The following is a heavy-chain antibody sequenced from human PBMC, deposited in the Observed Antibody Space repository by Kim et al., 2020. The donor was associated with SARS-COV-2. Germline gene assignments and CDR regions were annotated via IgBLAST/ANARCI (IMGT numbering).Heavy chain of an antibody. V-gene: IGHV3-30*04. Sequence: GGSLRLSCAASGFTFSSYAMHWVRQAPGKGLEWVAVISYDGSNKYYADSVKGRFTISRDNSKNTLYLQMNSLRAEDTAVYYCARAEYCSGGSCYRYYGMDVWGQGTTVTVSS. J-gene: IGHJ6*02. CDR2: ISYDGSNK. D-gene: IGHD2-15*01. CDR1: GFTFSSYA. CDR3: ARAEYCSGGSCYRYYGMDV.